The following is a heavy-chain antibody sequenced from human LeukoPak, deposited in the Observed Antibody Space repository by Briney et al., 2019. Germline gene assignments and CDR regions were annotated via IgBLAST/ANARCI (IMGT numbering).Heavy chain of an antibody. CDR3: AKAPTRRYDSDQGDY. J-gene: IGHJ4*02. CDR2: IGAGGVGT. V-gene: IGHV3-23*01. Sequence: GGSLRLSCAASGFTFSSYAMNWVRQAPGKGLVWVSTIGAGGVGTYYADSVKGRFTISRDNSKNTLYLQMNSLRAEDTAIYYCAKAPTRRYDSDQGDYWGRGTLVTVSS. D-gene: IGHD3-22*01. CDR1: GFTFSSYA.